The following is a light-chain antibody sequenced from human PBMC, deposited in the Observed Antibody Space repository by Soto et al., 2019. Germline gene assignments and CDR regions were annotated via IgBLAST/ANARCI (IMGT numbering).Light chain of an antibody. CDR3: QQYDNLPWT. CDR1: QDIHNY. Sequence: DIQLTQSPSSLSASVGDRVTITCQASQDIHNYLNWYQQKPGKAPKRLISDVSKLETGVPSRISGSASGTDFTLTISNLQPEDFATYHCQQYDNLPWTFGQGTKVEIK. J-gene: IGKJ1*01. V-gene: IGKV1-33*01. CDR2: DVS.